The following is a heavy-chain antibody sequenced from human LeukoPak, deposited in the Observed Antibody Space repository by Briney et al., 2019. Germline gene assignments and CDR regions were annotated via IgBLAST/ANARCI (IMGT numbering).Heavy chain of an antibody. CDR2: INHSGST. CDR1: GGSFSGYY. D-gene: IGHD2-15*01. Sequence: SETLSLTCAVYGGSFSGYYWSWIRQPPGKGLEWIGEINHSGSTNYNPSLKSRVTMSVDTSKNQFSLKLSSVTAADTAVYYCAREYCSGGSCYSPKRNYYYYYMDVWGKGTTVTVSS. J-gene: IGHJ6*03. CDR3: AREYCSGGSCYSPKRNYYYYYMDV. V-gene: IGHV4-34*01.